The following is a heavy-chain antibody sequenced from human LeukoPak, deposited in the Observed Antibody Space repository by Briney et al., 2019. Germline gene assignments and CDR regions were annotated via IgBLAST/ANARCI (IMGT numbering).Heavy chain of an antibody. Sequence: ASVRVSCTASGYTFTGYYMHWVRQAPGQGLEWMGWINPNSGGTNYAQKFQGRVTMTRDTSISTAYMELSRLRSDDTAVYYCAREGMDTAMVDYWGQGTLVTVSS. CDR3: AREGMDTAMVDY. V-gene: IGHV1-2*02. CDR2: INPNSGGT. D-gene: IGHD5-18*01. CDR1: GYTFTGYY. J-gene: IGHJ4*02.